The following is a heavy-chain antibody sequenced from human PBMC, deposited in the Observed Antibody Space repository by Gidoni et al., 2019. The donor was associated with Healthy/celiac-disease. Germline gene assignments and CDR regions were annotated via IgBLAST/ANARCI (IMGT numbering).Heavy chain of an antibody. J-gene: IGHJ4*02. CDR1: GGSISSYY. Sequence: QVQLQESGPGLVKPSATLSLTCTVSGGSISSYYWSWIRQPPGKGLEWIGYTYYSGSTNYNPSLKSRVTISVDTSKNQFSLKLSSVTAADTAVYYCARSGYNSPRPFDYWGQGTLVTVSS. D-gene: IGHD5-12*01. V-gene: IGHV4-59*01. CDR2: TYYSGST. CDR3: ARSGYNSPRPFDY.